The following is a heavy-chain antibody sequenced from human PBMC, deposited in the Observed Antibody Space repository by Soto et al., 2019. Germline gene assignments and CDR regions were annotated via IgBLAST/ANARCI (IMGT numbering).Heavy chain of an antibody. CDR1: GCTFTRYD. CDR2: MNPNSGNT. V-gene: IGHV1-8*01. J-gene: IGHJ4*02. D-gene: IGHD3-3*01. CDR3: ARGITIFGVVPG. Sequence: GASVKVSCKASGCTFTRYDIDGVRQATGQGLEWMGWMNPNSGNTGYAQKFQGRVTMTRNASISTAYMELSSLRSEDTAVYYCARGITIFGVVPGWGQGTLVTVSS.